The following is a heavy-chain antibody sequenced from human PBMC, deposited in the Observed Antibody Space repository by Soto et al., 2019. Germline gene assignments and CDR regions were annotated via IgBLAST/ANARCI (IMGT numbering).Heavy chain of an antibody. J-gene: IGHJ5*02. CDR2: ITPFNGNT. CDR1: GYTFTYRY. D-gene: IGHD3-10*01. Sequence: SVKVSCKASGYTFTYRYLHWVRQAPGQALEWMGWITPFNGNTNYAQKFQDRVTITRDRSMSTAYMELSSLRSEDTAMYYCAGVYYYGSGSYRHFGFDPWGQGTLVTVSS. V-gene: IGHV1-45*02. CDR3: AGVYYYGSGSYRHFGFDP.